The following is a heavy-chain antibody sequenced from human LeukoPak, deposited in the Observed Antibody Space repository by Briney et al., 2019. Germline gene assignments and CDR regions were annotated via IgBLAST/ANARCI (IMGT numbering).Heavy chain of an antibody. J-gene: IGHJ4*02. CDR3: ARGGAARPDY. Sequence: ASVKVSCKASGYTFTRYYIHWVRQAPGQGLEWMGIINPSVGSANYAQKFQGRVTMTRDTSTSTVYMELSSLRSEDTAVYYCARGGAARPDYWGQGTLVTVSS. CDR1: GYTFTRYY. CDR2: INPSVGSA. D-gene: IGHD6-6*01. V-gene: IGHV1-46*01.